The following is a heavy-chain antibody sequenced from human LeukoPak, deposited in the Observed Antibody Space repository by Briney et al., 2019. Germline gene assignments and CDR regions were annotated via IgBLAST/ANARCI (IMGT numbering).Heavy chain of an antibody. CDR1: GDGVSSNSAA. D-gene: IGHD3-9*01. CDR3: ARGGGYYDILTGYANWFDP. J-gene: IGHJ5*02. Sequence: ASQTLSLTCAISGDGVSSNSAAWNWIRQSPSRGLEWLGRTYYRSKWYNDYAVSVKSRITINPDTSKNQFSLQLNSVTPEDTAVYYCARGGGYYDILTGYANWFDPWGQGTLVTVSS. CDR2: TYYRSKWYN. V-gene: IGHV6-1*01.